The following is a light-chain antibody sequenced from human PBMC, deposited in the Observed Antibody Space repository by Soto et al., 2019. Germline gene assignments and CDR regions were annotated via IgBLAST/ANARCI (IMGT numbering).Light chain of an antibody. CDR1: QSVDKY. Sequence: FSQSPCAGSFVPGGGGTLSCRDSQSVDKYLAWYQQKPGQAPRLLIYGASTRATGIPDRFSGGGSGTDFTLTISRLEPEDFAVYYCQQYANPLRTFGQRTKV. J-gene: IGKJ1*01. V-gene: IGKV3-20*01. CDR2: GAS. CDR3: QQYANPLRT.